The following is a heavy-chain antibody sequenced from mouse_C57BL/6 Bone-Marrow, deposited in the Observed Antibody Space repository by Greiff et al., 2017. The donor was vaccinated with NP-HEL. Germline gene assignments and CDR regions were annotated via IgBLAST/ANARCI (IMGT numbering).Heavy chain of an antibody. Sequence: EVKLVESGGGLVQPGGSLKLSCAASGFTFSDYYMYWVRQTPEKRLEWVAYISNGGGSTYYPDTVKGRFTISRDNAKNTLYLQMSRLKSEDTAMYYCARLLPYYWGQGTTLTVSS. V-gene: IGHV5-12*01. CDR3: ARLLPYY. CDR2: ISNGGGST. J-gene: IGHJ2*01. CDR1: GFTFSDYY.